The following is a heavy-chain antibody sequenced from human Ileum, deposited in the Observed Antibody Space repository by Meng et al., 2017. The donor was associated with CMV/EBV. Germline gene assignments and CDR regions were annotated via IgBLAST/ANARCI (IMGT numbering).Heavy chain of an antibody. D-gene: IGHD2-21*02. CDR1: RFTVRTYL. CDR3: VRGIGDSYSANFDY. CDR2: ITSDGRST. J-gene: IGHJ4*02. V-gene: IGHV3-74*01. Sequence: EVLLVESGGCLVQPRESLELYCAASRFTVRTYLCHLVLPTPVRRPVWDIRITSDGRSTAYADSVTGRFTILRDNAKNPLDLHMHSLRADDTAKYYCVRGIGDSYSANFDYWGQGTLVTVSS.